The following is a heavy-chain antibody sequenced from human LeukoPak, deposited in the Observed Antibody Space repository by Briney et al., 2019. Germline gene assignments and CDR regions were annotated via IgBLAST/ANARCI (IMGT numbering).Heavy chain of an antibody. Sequence: ETLSLTCTVSGGSISSYYWSWIRQPPGKGLEWIGYIYYSGATNYNPSLKSRVTILLDTSKNQFSLKLSSVTAADTAVYYCARGDPSMPFDYWGQGTLVTVPS. D-gene: IGHD2/OR15-2a*01. CDR3: ARGDPSMPFDY. CDR1: GGSISSYY. J-gene: IGHJ4*02. CDR2: IYYSGAT. V-gene: IGHV4-59*01.